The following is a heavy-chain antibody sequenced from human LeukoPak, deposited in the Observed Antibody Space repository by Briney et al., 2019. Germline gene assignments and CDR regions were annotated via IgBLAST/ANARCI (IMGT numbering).Heavy chain of an antibody. CDR1: GFTFTTYS. CDR2: ISSSSSYI. D-gene: IGHD4-17*01. J-gene: IGHJ4*02. Sequence: MPGGSLRLSCAASGFTFTTYSMNWVRQAPGKGLEWVSSISSSSSYIYYADSVKGRFTISRDNAKNSLYLQMNSLRAEDTAVYYCARDYYGDYYFDNWGQGTLVTASS. V-gene: IGHV3-21*01. CDR3: ARDYYGDYYFDN.